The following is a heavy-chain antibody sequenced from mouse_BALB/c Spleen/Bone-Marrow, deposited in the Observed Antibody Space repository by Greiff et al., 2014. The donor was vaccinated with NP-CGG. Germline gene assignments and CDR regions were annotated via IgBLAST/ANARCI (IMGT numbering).Heavy chain of an antibody. CDR2: ISTYYGDA. J-gene: IGHJ2*01. V-gene: IGHV1S137*01. Sequence: VQLVESGAELVRPGVSVKISCKGSGYTFTDYAMHWVKQSHAKSLEWIGVISTYYGDASYNQKFKGKATMTVDKSSSTAYMELARLTSGDSAIYYCAREGNGNLDYWGQGTTLTVSS. CDR1: GYTFTDYA. D-gene: IGHD2-1*01. CDR3: AREGNGNLDY.